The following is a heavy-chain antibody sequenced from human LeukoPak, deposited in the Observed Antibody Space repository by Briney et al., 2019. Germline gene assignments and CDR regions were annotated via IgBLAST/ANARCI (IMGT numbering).Heavy chain of an antibody. D-gene: IGHD6-19*01. CDR3: ARDIAVAGGIDY. Sequence: ASVKVSCKASGYTFTGYYMHWVRQAPGQGLEWMGWINPNSGGTNYAQKFQGRVTMTRDTSISTAYMELSRLRSDDTAVYYCARDIAVAGGIDYWGQGTLVTVSS. V-gene: IGHV1-2*02. J-gene: IGHJ4*02. CDR1: GYTFTGYY. CDR2: INPNSGGT.